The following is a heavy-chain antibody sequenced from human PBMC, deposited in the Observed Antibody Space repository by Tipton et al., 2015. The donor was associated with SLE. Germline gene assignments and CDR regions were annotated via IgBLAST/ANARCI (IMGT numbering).Heavy chain of an antibody. CDR3: ARDGGSVPFDY. CDR1: GGSFSGYY. D-gene: IGHD3-16*01. V-gene: IGHV4-34*01. CDR2: INHSGST. Sequence: TLSLTCAVYGGSFSGYYWSWIRQPPGKGLEWIGEINHSGSTNYNPSLKSRVTISVDTSKNQFSLKLSSVTAADTAVYYCARDGGSVPFDYWGQGTLVTVSS. J-gene: IGHJ4*02.